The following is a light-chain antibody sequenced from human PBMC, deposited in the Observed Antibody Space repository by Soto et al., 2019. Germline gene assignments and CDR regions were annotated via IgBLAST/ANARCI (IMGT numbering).Light chain of an antibody. Sequence: DIQMTQSPPTLSASVGDRVTITCRASQSISSWLAWYQQKLGRAPRLLIYDASSLESGVPSRFSGSGYGTEFTLTISSLQPDDFATYYCQQYNTYSSLTFGGGTKVDIK. J-gene: IGKJ4*01. CDR1: QSISSW. CDR3: QQYNTYSSLT. CDR2: DAS. V-gene: IGKV1-5*01.